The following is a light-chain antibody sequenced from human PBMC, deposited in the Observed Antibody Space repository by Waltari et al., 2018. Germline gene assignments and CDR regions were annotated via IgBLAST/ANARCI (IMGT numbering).Light chain of an antibody. CDR3: QQSRQWPRRT. V-gene: IGKV3D-15*01. CDR2: FGS. Sequence: EIVMTQSPVTMSESPGEGVTLSCTASESVGTDVAWYRHKPGQPPRLLIYFGSTRATGVPARISGSGSGTDFSLTISSLESEDFAFYYCQQSRQWPRRTFGQGTKLE. J-gene: IGKJ2*01. CDR1: ESVGTD.